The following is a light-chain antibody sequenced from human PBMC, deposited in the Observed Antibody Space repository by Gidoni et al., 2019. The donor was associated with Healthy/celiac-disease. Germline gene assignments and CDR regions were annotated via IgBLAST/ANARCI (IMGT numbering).Light chain of an antibody. CDR1: SSDVGSYNL. CDR3: CSYAGSSTFVV. J-gene: IGLJ2*01. CDR2: EGS. V-gene: IGLV2-23*03. Sequence: QSALTPPASVSGSPGRSITISCTGTSSDVGSYNLVSWYQQHPGKAPKLRIYEGSKRPSGVSNRFSGSKSGNTASLTISGLQAGDEADYYCCSYAGSSTFVVFGGGTKLTVL.